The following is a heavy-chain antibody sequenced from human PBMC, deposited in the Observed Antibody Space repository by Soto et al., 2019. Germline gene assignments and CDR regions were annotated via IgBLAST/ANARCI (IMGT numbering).Heavy chain of an antibody. Sequence: AGSVRLSCAACGFSFTRYSMHWGRQAPGKGLEWVSSISSTTNYIYYGDSMKGRFTISRDNAKNALYLEMNSLRAEDTAVYYCPRESEDLTSNFDYWGQGTRVTVSS. V-gene: IGHV3-21*06. CDR1: GFSFTRYS. CDR3: PRESEDLTSNFDY. J-gene: IGHJ4*02. CDR2: ISSTTNYI.